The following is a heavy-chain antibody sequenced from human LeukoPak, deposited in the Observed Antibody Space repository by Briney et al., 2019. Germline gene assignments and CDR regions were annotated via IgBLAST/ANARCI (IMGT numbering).Heavy chain of an antibody. D-gene: IGHD5-18*01. V-gene: IGHV4-4*02. CDR2: IYHTGST. CDR1: GGSISSRNW. Sequence: SGTLSLTCGVSGGSISSRNWWSWVRQPPGKGLEWIGEIYHTGSTKYNPSLKSRVTISVDTSKNQFSLKLSSVTAADTAVYYCARGRRGYSYGSFDYWGQGTLVTVSS. J-gene: IGHJ4*02. CDR3: ARGRRGYSYGSFDY.